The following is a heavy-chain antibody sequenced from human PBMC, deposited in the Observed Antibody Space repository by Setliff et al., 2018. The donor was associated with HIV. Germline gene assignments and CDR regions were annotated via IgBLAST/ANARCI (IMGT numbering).Heavy chain of an antibody. CDR1: GGSISNFY. D-gene: IGHD3-22*01. CDR2: IYSTGDT. J-gene: IGHJ4*02. V-gene: IGHV4-4*07. CDR3: ARVRLTMIMMVDYFDQ. Sequence: SETLSLTCSVSGGSISNFYWSWIRQPPGKGLEWVGLIYSTGDTNYNPSLKSRVTLSADTSKNQLSLSLTSVTAADTAVYYCARVRLTMIMMVDYFDQWGQGTLVTVSS.